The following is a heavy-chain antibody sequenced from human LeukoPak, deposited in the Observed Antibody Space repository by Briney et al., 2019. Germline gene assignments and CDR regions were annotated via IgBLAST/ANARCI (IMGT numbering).Heavy chain of an antibody. CDR1: GFTFANYV. V-gene: IGHV3-30*04. D-gene: IGHD1-26*01. CDR2: TSPDESLK. Sequence: GGSLRLSCAASGFTFANYVTHWVRQAPGKGLEWVAVTSPDESLKFYGDSVKGRFTISRDNSKNTMYLQMNNLREEDTAVYYCTRDPILGAPDYFDYWGQGTLVTVSS. CDR3: TRDPILGAPDYFDY. J-gene: IGHJ4*02.